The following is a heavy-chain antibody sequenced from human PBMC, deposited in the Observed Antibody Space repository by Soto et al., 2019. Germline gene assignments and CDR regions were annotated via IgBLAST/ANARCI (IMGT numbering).Heavy chain of an antibody. J-gene: IGHJ5*02. V-gene: IGHV3-9*01. CDR3: AKDRRYCSSTSCFNWFDP. D-gene: IGHD2-2*01. Sequence: GGSLRLSCAASGFTFDEYAMQWVRQAPGKGLKWVSGISWNSGSIGYADSVKGRFTISRDNAKNSLYLQMNSLRAEDTALYYCAKDRRYCSSTSCFNWFDPWGQGTLVTVSS. CDR2: ISWNSGSI. CDR1: GFTFDEYA.